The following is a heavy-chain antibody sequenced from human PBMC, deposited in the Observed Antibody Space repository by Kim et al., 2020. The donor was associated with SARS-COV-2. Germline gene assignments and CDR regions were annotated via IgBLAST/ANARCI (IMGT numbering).Heavy chain of an antibody. CDR1: GYSISSGYY. J-gene: IGHJ4*02. CDR3: ARGLIAYYFDY. CDR2: IYHSGST. V-gene: IGHV4-38-2*02. D-gene: IGHD3-22*01. Sequence: SETLSLTCTVSGYSISSGYYWGWIRQPPGKGLEWIGSIYHSGSTYYNPSLKSRVTISVDTSKNQFSLKLSSVTAADTAVYYCARGLIAYYFDYWGQGTLVTVSS.